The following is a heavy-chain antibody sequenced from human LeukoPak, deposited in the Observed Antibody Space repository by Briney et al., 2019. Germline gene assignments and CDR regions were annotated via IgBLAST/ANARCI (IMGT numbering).Heavy chain of an antibody. Sequence: GGSLRLSCAASGFTLRGYGMHWVRQAPGKGPEWVAFIRYDGSDKSYADSVKGRFTISRDNSENTLYLQINSLRVEDTAVYYCAKDTPTTGYHLDSWGQGTLVTVSS. CDR3: AKDTPTTGYHLDS. J-gene: IGHJ4*02. V-gene: IGHV3-30*02. CDR2: IRYDGSDK. CDR1: GFTLRGYG. D-gene: IGHD1-1*01.